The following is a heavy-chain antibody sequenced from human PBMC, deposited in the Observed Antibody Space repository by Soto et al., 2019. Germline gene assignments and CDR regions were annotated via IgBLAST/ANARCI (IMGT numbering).Heavy chain of an antibody. D-gene: IGHD3-16*01. Sequence: QVQLVQSGAEVKKPGASVKVSCKASGYTFTSYGISWVRQAPGQGLEWMGWINAYNGNTNYAQKLQGIVTMTTDTATSSAYMELRRLSYDETAEYYCARNWFGVDYWGLGTQVTVSS. CDR2: INAYNGNT. CDR3: ARNWFGVDY. J-gene: IGHJ4*02. V-gene: IGHV1-18*01. CDR1: GYTFTSYG.